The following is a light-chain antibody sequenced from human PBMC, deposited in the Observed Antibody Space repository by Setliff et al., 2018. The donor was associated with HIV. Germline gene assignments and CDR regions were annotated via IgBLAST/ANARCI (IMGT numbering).Light chain of an antibody. V-gene: IGLV2-14*03. J-gene: IGLJ1*01. CDR2: DVT. CDR1: SSDIGGYDY. CDR3: SSYSRSSTFGV. Sequence: QSVLAQPASVSGSPGQSITISCTGTSSDIGGYDYVSWFQHTPGKAPKLMMSDVTKRPPGVSNRFSGSKSGNTASLTISGLQAEDEADYYCSSYSRSSTFGVFGTGTKVTVL.